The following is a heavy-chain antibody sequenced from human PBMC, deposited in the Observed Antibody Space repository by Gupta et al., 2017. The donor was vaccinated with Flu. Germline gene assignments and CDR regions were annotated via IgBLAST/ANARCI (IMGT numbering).Heavy chain of an antibody. Sequence: QMQLVESGGGVVQFGTSLRLSCSASGFNFCRYCLHWVRQAPGKGLEGVADIASDGSHKDYADSVRGRFTISRDNSKNTLSLEMDSLRVEDTAVYYCAKDGPWTASCPYYCYYMDVWGKGTTVTVSS. J-gene: IGHJ6*03. D-gene: IGHD2-2*01. CDR2: IASDGSHK. CDR3: AKDGPWTASCPYYCYYMDV. V-gene: IGHV3-30*18. CDR1: GFNFCRYC.